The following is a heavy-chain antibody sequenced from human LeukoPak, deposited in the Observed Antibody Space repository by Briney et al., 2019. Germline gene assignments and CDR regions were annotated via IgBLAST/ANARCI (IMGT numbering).Heavy chain of an antibody. CDR3: ARGDTAMDNWFDP. CDR2: INHSGST. Sequence: PSETLSLTCAVYGGSFSGYYWSWIRQPPGKGLEWIGEINHSGSTNYNPSLKSRVTISVDTSKNQFSLKLSSVTAADTAVYYCARGDTAMDNWFDPWGPGTLVTVSS. J-gene: IGHJ5*02. D-gene: IGHD5-18*01. CDR1: GGSFSGYY. V-gene: IGHV4-34*01.